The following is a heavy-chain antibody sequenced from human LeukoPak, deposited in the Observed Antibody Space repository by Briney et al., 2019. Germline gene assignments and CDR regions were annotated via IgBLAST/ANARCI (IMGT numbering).Heavy chain of an antibody. CDR3: ARAGSRSSTTVTTRWKYGMDV. CDR2: IIPILGIA. Sequence: ASVKVSCKASGGTFSSYAISWVRQPPGQGLEWMGRIIPILGIANYAQKFQGRVTITADKSTSTAYMELSSLRSEDTAVYYCARAGSRSSTTVTTRWKYGMDVWGQGTTVTLSS. CDR1: GGTFSSYA. D-gene: IGHD4-17*01. J-gene: IGHJ6*02. V-gene: IGHV1-69*04.